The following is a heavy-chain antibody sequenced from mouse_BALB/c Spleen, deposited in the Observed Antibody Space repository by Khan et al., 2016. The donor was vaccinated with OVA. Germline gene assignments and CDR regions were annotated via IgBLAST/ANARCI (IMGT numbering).Heavy chain of an antibody. J-gene: IGHJ3*01. Sequence: VQLQQSGAELVRPGALVKLSCKGSGFNIKDYYIHWVKQRPEQGLEWIGWIDPENDNTIYDPKFQGKASITADTSSNTAYLQLSSLTSEDTAVYYCTRDGYPPWFAYWGQGTLITVSA. CDR2: IDPENDNT. CDR1: GFNIKDYY. V-gene: IGHV14-1*02. D-gene: IGHD2-3*01. CDR3: TRDGYPPWFAY.